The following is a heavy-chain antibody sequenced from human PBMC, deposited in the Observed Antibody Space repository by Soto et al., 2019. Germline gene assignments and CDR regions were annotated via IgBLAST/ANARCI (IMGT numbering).Heavy chain of an antibody. V-gene: IGHV4-39*01. D-gene: IGHD2-2*01. J-gene: IGHJ4*02. CDR3: TRQATTSWSY. Sequence: PSETLSLTCSVSGGSISTESYYWGWIRQPPGRGLEWIGSIYYTGSTYYSPSLKSRVTISLDTSMNQFFLKLTYVSAADTAMYYCTRQATTSWSYWGQGALVTVS. CDR1: GGSISTESYY. CDR2: IYYTGST.